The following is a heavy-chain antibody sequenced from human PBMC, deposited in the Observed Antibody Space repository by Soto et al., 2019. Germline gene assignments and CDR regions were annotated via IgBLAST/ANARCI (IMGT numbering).Heavy chain of an antibody. D-gene: IGHD6-13*01. CDR3: AGGREFSSWFLSGFDY. V-gene: IGHV3-30-3*01. CDR1: GLTFRRDT. Sequence: QVQLVESGGGVVQPGGSLRLSCEASGLTFRRDTMHWVRHVPGTGLEWVAVISDDGTKKFYVESVKGRCSVSRDKSRNTMYLQMNSLREDATAVYFCAGGREFSSWFLSGFDYWGQGTLVTVSS. CDR2: ISDDGTKK. J-gene: IGHJ4*02.